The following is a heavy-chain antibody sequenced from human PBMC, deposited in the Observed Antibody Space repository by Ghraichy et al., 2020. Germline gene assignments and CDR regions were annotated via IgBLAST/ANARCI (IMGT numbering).Heavy chain of an antibody. Sequence: GGSLRLSCAASGFTFSSYAMSWVRQAPGKGLEWVSAISGSGGSTYYADSVKGRFTISRDNSKNTLYLQMNSLRAEDTAVYYCAKQNRPKYSSSWYGGWYFDYWGQGTLVTVSS. CDR2: ISGSGGST. V-gene: IGHV3-23*01. J-gene: IGHJ4*02. CDR3: AKQNRPKYSSSWYGGWYFDY. CDR1: GFTFSSYA. D-gene: IGHD6-13*01.